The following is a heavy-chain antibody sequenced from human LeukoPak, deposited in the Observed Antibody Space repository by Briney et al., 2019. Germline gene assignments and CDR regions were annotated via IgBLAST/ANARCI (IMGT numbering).Heavy chain of an antibody. D-gene: IGHD5-12*01. CDR1: GGSISSYY. Sequence: SETLSLTCTVSGGSISSYYWSWIRQPPGKGLEWIGEINHSGSTNYNPSLKSRVTISVDTSKNQFSLKLSSVTAADTAVYYCARERRYSGYAHYYYYMDVWGKGTTVTVSS. CDR2: INHSGST. J-gene: IGHJ6*03. CDR3: ARERRYSGYAHYYYYMDV. V-gene: IGHV4-34*01.